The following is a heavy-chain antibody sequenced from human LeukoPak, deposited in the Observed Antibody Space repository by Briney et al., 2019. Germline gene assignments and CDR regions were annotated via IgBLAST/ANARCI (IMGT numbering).Heavy chain of an antibody. CDR3: ARAGEYCSSTSCYVAHY. CDR2: ISSSGTTM. Sequence: GGSLRLSCATSRFTFSSYEMNWVRQAPGKGLEWVSYISSSGTTMYYADSVEGRFTISRDNARKSLYLQMNSLRAEDTAIYYCARAGEYCSSTSCYVAHYWGRGTLVTVSS. J-gene: IGHJ4*02. V-gene: IGHV3-48*03. D-gene: IGHD2-2*01. CDR1: RFTFSSYE.